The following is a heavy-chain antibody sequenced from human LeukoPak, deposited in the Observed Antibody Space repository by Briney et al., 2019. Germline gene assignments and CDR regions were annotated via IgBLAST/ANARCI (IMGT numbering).Heavy chain of an antibody. J-gene: IGHJ6*03. CDR1: GFTFSSYE. D-gene: IGHD1-26*01. CDR3: ARARSGSYPYYYYYYMDV. V-gene: IGHV3-48*03. CDR2: ISSSGSTI. Sequence: GGSLRLSCAASGFTFSSYEMNRVRQAPGKGLEWVSYISSSGSTIYYADSVKGRFTISRDNAKNSLYLQMNSLRAEDTAVYYCARARSGSYPYYYYYYMDVWGKGTTVTISS.